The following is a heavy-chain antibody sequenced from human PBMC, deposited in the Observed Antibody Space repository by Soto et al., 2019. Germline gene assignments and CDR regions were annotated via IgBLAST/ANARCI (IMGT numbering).Heavy chain of an antibody. CDR1: GGSISSSSYY. CDR3: AKPWVPSITDRPPRFDY. CDR2: IYYSGST. D-gene: IGHD6-6*01. Sequence: SETLSLTCTVSGGSISSSSYYWGWIRQPPGKGLEWIGSIYYSGSTYYNPSLKSRVTISVDTSKNQFPLKLSSATAADTAVYYCAKPWVPSITDRPPRFDYWGRGALVTVSS. J-gene: IGHJ4*02. V-gene: IGHV4-39*01.